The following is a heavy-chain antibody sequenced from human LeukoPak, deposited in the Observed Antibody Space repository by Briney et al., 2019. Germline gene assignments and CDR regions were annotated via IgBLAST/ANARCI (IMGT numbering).Heavy chain of an antibody. V-gene: IGHV3-30*18. CDR2: ISYDGSNK. J-gene: IGHJ4*02. CDR1: GFTFSSYG. Sequence: GGSLRLSCAASGFTFSSYGMHWVRQAPGKGLEWVAVISYDGSNKYYADSVKGRFTISRDNSKNTLYLQMSSLRAEDTAVYYCAKRAVPDYYGSGSQFDYWGQGTLVTVSS. CDR3: AKRAVPDYYGSGSQFDY. D-gene: IGHD3-10*01.